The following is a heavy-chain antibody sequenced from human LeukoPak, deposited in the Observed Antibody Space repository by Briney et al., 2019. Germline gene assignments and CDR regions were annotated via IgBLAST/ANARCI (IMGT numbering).Heavy chain of an antibody. CDR1: GFTFGDYA. CDR3: ARAVYSSGRYDY. D-gene: IGHD6-19*01. CDR2: ISSSSSTI. V-gene: IGHV3-48*02. Sequence: GGSLRLSCTASGFTFGDYAMSWVRQAPGKGLEWVSYISSSSSTIYYADSVKGRFTISRDNAKNSLYLQMNSLRDEDTAVYYCARAVYSSGRYDYWGQGTLVTVSS. J-gene: IGHJ4*02.